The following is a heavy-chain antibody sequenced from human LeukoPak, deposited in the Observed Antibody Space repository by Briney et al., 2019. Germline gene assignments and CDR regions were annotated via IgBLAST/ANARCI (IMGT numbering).Heavy chain of an antibody. CDR3: ARVDTAMVDFDY. J-gene: IGHJ4*02. CDR2: INPNSGGT. V-gene: IGHV1-2*02. D-gene: IGHD5-18*01. CDR1: GYTFTGYY. Sequence: ASVKVSCNASGYTFTGYYMHWVRQAPGQGLEWMGWINPNSGGTNYAQKFQGRVTMTRDTSISTAYMELSRLRSDDTAVYYCARVDTAMVDFDYWGQGTLVTVSS.